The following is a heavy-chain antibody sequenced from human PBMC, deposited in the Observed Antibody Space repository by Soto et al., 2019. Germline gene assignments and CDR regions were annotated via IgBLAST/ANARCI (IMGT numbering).Heavy chain of an antibody. CDR1: GFTFSSYG. CDR3: AKDPRRAVVTINYYYFGSGSYYSPYHMDV. D-gene: IGHD3-10*01. V-gene: IGHV3-30*18. Sequence: GGSLRLSCAASGFTFSSYGMHWVRQAPGKGLEWVAVISYDGSNKYYADSVKGRFTISRDNSKNTLYLQMNSLGAEDTAVYYCAKDPRRAVVTINYYYFGSGSYYSPYHMDVWGRGTTVTVSS. J-gene: IGHJ6*03. CDR2: ISYDGSNK.